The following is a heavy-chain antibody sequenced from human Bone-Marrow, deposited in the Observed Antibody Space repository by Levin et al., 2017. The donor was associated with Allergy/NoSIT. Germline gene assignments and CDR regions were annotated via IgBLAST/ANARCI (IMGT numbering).Heavy chain of an antibody. J-gene: IGHJ4*02. Sequence: LSLTCAASGFTFSSYAMSWVRPAPGKGLEWVSAISGSGGSTYYADSVKGRFTISRDNSKNTLYLQMNSLRAEDTAVYYCAKDREQWLAYYFDYWGQGTLVTVSS. CDR2: ISGSGGST. CDR1: GFTFSSYA. V-gene: IGHV3-23*01. CDR3: AKDREQWLAYYFDY. D-gene: IGHD6-19*01.